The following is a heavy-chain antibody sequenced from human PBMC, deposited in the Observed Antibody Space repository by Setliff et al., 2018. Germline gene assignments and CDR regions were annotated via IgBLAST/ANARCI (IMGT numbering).Heavy chain of an antibody. J-gene: IGHJ4*02. CDR3: VRINFYDSTAYYYAPHY. V-gene: IGHV1-18*01. D-gene: IGHD3-22*01. CDR1: GYTFTNFG. CDR2: ININNFNT. Sequence: ASVKVSCKASGYTFTNFGITWVRQAPGQGLEWMGWININNFNTKYAQKLQDRVTMTTDTSTSTAYMDLRSLRSDDTAMYYCVRINFYDSTAYYYAPHYWGQGTLVTVSS.